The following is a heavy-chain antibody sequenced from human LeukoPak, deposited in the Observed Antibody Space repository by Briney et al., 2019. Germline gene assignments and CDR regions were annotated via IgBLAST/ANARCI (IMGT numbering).Heavy chain of an antibody. CDR2: ISGSGGST. CDR3: AKDRAYDYVWGSPENAFDY. J-gene: IGHJ4*02. D-gene: IGHD3-16*01. Sequence: GGSLRLSCAASGFTFSSYAMSWVRQAPGKGLEWVSAISGSGGSTYYADSVKGRFTISRDNSKNTLYLQMNSLRAEDTAVYYCAKDRAYDYVWGSPENAFDYWGQGTLVTVSS. V-gene: IGHV3-23*01. CDR1: GFTFSSYA.